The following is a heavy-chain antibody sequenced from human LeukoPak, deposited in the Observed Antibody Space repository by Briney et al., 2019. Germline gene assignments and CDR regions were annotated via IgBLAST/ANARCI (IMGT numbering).Heavy chain of an antibody. V-gene: IGHV4-39*07. CDR2: IYYSGST. CDR3: ARVGKDYGATIPRTGYYFDY. J-gene: IGHJ4*02. Sequence: PSQTLSLTCTVSGGSISSSSYYWGWIRQPPGKGLEWIGSIYYSGSTYYNPSLKSRVTISVDTSKNQFSLKLSSVTAADTAVYDCARVGKDYGATIPRTGYYFDYWGQGTLVTVSS. CDR1: GGSISSSSYY. D-gene: IGHD4-17*01.